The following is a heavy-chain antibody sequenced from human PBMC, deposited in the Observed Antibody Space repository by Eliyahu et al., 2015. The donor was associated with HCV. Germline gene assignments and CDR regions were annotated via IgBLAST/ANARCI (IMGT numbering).Heavy chain of an antibody. J-gene: IGHJ4*02. CDR1: GYTFTSYX. V-gene: IGHV1-46*01. CDR2: INPSGGST. Sequence: QVQLVQSGAEVKKPGXSVXVSCKASGYTFTSYXMHWVRQAPGQGLEWMGIINPSGGSTSYAQKFQGRVTMTRDTSTSTVYMELSSLRSEDTAVYYCARVEHIVATRYYYFDYWGQGTLVTVSS. CDR3: ARVEHIVATRYYYFDY. D-gene: IGHD5-12*01.